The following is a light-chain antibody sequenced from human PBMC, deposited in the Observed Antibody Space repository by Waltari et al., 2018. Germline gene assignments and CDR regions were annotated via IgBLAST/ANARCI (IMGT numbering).Light chain of an antibody. CDR2: DVR. V-gene: IGLV2-11*01. J-gene: IGLJ3*02. CDR3: CSFAGTYTWV. Sequence: QSALTQPRSVSGSPGQSVTISCTGTSTDVGGYNFASWYQHHPGKDPKLIISDVRRRPSEVPDRFSGSKSDNTASLTISGLQAEDEAEYYCCSFAGTYTWVFGGGTKLTVL. CDR1: STDVGGYNF.